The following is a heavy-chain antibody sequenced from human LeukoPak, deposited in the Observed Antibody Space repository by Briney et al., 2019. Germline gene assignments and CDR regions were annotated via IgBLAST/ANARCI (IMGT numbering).Heavy chain of an antibody. CDR1: GGSISSYY. Sequence: SEALSLTCTVSGGSISSYYWSWIRQPPGKGLEWIGEINHSGSTNYNPSLKSRVTISVDTSKNQFSLKLSSATAADTAVYFCARARREGYYYDSSGYCGYWGQGTLVTVSS. V-gene: IGHV4-34*01. D-gene: IGHD3-22*01. CDR2: INHSGST. J-gene: IGHJ4*02. CDR3: ARARREGYYYDSSGYCGY.